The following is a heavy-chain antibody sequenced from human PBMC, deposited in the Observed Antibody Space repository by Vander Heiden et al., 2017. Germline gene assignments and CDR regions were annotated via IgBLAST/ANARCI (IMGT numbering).Heavy chain of an antibody. CDR3: ARGRPYCTNGVCSRWFDP. V-gene: IGHV4-34*01. Sequence: QVQLQQWGAGLLKPSETLSLTCAVYGGSFSGYYWSWIRQPPGKGREWIGEINHSGSTNYNPSLKSRVTISVDTSKNQFSLKLSSVTAADTAVYYCARGRPYCTNGVCSRWFDPWGQGTLVTVSS. CDR1: GGSFSGYY. J-gene: IGHJ5*02. CDR2: INHSGST. D-gene: IGHD2-8*01.